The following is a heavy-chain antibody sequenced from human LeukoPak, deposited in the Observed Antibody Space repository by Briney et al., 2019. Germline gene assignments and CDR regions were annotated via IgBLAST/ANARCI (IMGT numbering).Heavy chain of an antibody. CDR2: ISWNSGSI. V-gene: IGHV3-9*01. Sequence: GRSLRLSCVASGFTFDDYAMHWVRQAPGKGLEWVSGISWNSGSIGYADSVKGRFTISRDNAKNSLYLQMNSLRAEDTALYYCAKGPPGIAAAGTARSYSDYWGQGTLVTVSS. D-gene: IGHD6-13*01. CDR1: GFTFDDYA. CDR3: AKGPPGIAAAGTARSYSDY. J-gene: IGHJ4*02.